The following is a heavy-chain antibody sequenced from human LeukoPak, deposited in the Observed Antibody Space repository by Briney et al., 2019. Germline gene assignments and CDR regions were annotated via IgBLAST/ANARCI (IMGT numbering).Heavy chain of an antibody. CDR1: GYSFTSYW. D-gene: IGHD6-19*01. J-gene: IGHJ5*02. Sequence: GESLKISCKGSGYSFTSYWIGWVRQMPGKGLEWMGIIYPGDSDTRYSPSFQGQVTISADKSISTAYLQWSSLKASDTAMYYCARQKGIAVAGTSPFNWFDPWGQGTLVTVSS. V-gene: IGHV5-51*01. CDR2: IYPGDSDT. CDR3: ARQKGIAVAGTSPFNWFDP.